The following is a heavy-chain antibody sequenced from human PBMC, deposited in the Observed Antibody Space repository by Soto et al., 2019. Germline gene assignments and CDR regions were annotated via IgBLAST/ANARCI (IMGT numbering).Heavy chain of an antibody. J-gene: IGHJ3*02. CDR3: TSGGLYPFEEHIYDYVWGSYRYAFDI. D-gene: IGHD3-16*02. Sequence: GGSLRLSCAASGFTFSGSAMHWVRQASGKGLEWVGRIRSKANSYATAYAASVKGRFTISRDDSKNTAYLQMNSLKTEDTAVYYCTSGGLYPFEEHIYDYVWGSYRYAFDIWGQGTMVTVSS. CDR2: IRSKANSYAT. CDR1: GFTFSGSA. V-gene: IGHV3-73*01.